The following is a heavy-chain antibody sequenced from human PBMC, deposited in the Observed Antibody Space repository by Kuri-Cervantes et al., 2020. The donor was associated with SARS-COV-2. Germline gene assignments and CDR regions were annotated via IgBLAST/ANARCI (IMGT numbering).Heavy chain of an antibody. CDR3: ARGRAARYFDY. J-gene: IGHJ4*02. D-gene: IGHD6-6*01. CDR2: ISYDGSNK. CDR1: GFTFSSYA. V-gene: IGHV3-30-3*01. Sequence: GESLKISCAAFGFTFSSYAMHWVRQAPGKGLEWVAVISYDGSNKYYADSVKGRFTISRDNSKNTLYLQMNSLRAEDTAVYYCARGRAARYFDYWGQGTLVTVSS.